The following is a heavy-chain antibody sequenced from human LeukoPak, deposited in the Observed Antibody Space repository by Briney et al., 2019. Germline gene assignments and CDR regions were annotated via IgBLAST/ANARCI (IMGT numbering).Heavy chain of an antibody. Sequence: PVGSLRLSCAAFGFTVRRHSMSWVRQAPGQGLEWVSVIYSGGNTYYADSVKGRFTISRDNSKNTLYLQMSSLRAEDTAVYYCARIPDSSGSLSAFDFWGQGALVTVSS. V-gene: IGHV3-53*01. J-gene: IGHJ4*02. CDR1: GFTVRRHS. CDR2: IYSGGNT. CDR3: ARIPDSSGSLSAFDF. D-gene: IGHD3-22*01.